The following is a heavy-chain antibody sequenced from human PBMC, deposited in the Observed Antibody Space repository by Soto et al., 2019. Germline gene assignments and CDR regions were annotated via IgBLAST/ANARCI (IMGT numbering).Heavy chain of an antibody. CDR2: IYYSGST. V-gene: IGHV4-31*03. CDR1: GGSISSGGYY. J-gene: IGHJ6*03. D-gene: IGHD1-26*01. CDR3: ARESPLLYYMDV. Sequence: TLSLTGTISGGSISSGGYYWSWIRQHPGKGLEWIGYIYYSGSTYYNPSLKSRVTISVDTSKNQFSLKLSSVTAADTAVYYCARESPLLYYMDVWGKGTTVTVSS.